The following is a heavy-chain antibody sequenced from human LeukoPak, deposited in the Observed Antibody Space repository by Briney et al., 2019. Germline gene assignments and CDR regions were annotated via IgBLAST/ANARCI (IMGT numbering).Heavy chain of an antibody. CDR3: ARFDQVSETAGGY. Sequence: GASVKVSCKTSGYTFTDYYIHWVRQAPGLGLEWMGWINPHSGGTNYAQKFQGRVTMTRDTSISTAYMELSRLRSDDTAVYYCARFDQVSETAGGYWGQGTLVTVSS. D-gene: IGHD5/OR15-5a*01. V-gene: IGHV1-2*02. CDR1: GYTFTDYY. CDR2: INPHSGGT. J-gene: IGHJ4*02.